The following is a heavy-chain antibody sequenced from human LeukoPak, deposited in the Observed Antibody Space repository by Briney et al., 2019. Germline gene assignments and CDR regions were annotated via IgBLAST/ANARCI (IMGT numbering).Heavy chain of an antibody. CDR2: IKSKTDGCTT. CDR1: GFTFSNAW. Sequence: GGSLRLSCAASGFTFSNAWMSWVRQAPGKGREWVGRIKSKTDGCTTDYAAPVKGRFTISRDDSKNTLYLQMNSLKTEVTAVYYCTTDQRITIFGVVILDYWGQGTLVTVSS. D-gene: IGHD3-3*01. J-gene: IGHJ4*02. V-gene: IGHV3-15*01. CDR3: TTDQRITIFGVVILDY.